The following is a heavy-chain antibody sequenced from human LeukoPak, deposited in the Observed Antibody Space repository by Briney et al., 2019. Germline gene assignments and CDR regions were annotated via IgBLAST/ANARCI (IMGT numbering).Heavy chain of an antibody. V-gene: IGHV3-20*04. Sequence: GGSLRLSCAASGFTFDDYGMSWVRQAPGKGLEWVSGINWNGGSTGYADSVKGRFTISRDNAKNSLYLQMNSLRAEDTALYYCARDYDSSGYSDVFDIWGQGTMVTVSS. CDR2: INWNGGST. D-gene: IGHD3-22*01. CDR3: ARDYDSSGYSDVFDI. J-gene: IGHJ3*02. CDR1: GFTFDDYG.